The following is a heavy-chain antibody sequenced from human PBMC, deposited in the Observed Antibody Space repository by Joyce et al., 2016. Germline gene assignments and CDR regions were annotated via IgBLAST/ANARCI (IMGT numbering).Heavy chain of an antibody. D-gene: IGHD4-17*01. CDR3: AKAHHDYGDFEEDYFEF. J-gene: IGHJ4*02. Sequence: EVQLLESGGGLVQPGGSLRLSCAASGFTFSSYAMAWGRQAQGKGLEWVSAISGSGAYTDYANAVEGRFTISKDNSKNRLYLQMNSLRAEDTALYYCAKAHHDYGDFEEDYFEFWGQGTLVTVSS. CDR2: ISGSGAYT. CDR1: GFTFSSYA. V-gene: IGHV3-23*01.